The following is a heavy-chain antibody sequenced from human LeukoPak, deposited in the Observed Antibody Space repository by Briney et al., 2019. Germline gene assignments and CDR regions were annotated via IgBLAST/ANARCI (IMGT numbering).Heavy chain of an antibody. V-gene: IGHV3-7*01. CDR3: ARHRSGGSQDDAFDI. Sequence: TGGSLRLSCAASEFSFAMYWMTWVRQAPGKGLEWVADIKQDGSEKYYVDSVKGRFTISRQNAKNSLFLQMNSLRAEDTAVYYCARHRSGGSQDDAFDIWGQGTMVTVSS. J-gene: IGHJ3*02. CDR2: IKQDGSEK. CDR1: EFSFAMYW. D-gene: IGHD2-15*01.